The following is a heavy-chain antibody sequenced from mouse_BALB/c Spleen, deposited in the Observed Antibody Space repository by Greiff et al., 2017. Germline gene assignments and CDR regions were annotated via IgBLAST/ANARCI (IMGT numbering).Heavy chain of an antibody. CDR1: GFTFSSYA. V-gene: IGHV5-9-3*01. D-gene: IGHD2-1*01. CDR3: ARQEGGNYDYAMDY. Sequence: EVKLVESGGGLVKPGGSLKLSCAASGFTFSSYAMSWVRQTPEKRLEWVATISSGGSYTYYPDSVKGRFTISRDNAKNTLYLQMSSLRSEDTAMYYCARQEGGNYDYAMDYWGQGTSVTVSS. J-gene: IGHJ4*01. CDR2: ISSGGSYT.